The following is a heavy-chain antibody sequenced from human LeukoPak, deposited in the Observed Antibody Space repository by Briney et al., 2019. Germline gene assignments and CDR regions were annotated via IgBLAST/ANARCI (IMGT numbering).Heavy chain of an antibody. Sequence: GGSLRLSCAASGFTFSSYAMSWVRQAPGKGPEWVSGISGSGDNIYYADSVKGRFTISRDNSENTLSLQMNSLRAEDTALYYCARDGVNWYFDLWGRGTLVTVSS. CDR2: ISGSGDNI. CDR1: GFTFSSYA. D-gene: IGHD3-10*01. V-gene: IGHV3-23*01. CDR3: ARDGVNWYFDL. J-gene: IGHJ2*01.